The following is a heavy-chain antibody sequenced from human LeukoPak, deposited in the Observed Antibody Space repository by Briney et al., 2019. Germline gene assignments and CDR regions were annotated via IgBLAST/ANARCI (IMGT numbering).Heavy chain of an antibody. CDR1: GYTFTKYN. Sequence: ASVKVSCKASGYTFTKYNIHWVRQAPGQGLEWVGIVESRDGSTSLAQKFQGRFTLTRDTSTNTVYMEVSSLRSEDTAVYDCAREEPGGLIDYWGQGTLVTVSS. CDR3: AREEPGGLIDY. CDR2: VESRDGST. D-gene: IGHD3-16*01. V-gene: IGHV1-46*01. J-gene: IGHJ4*02.